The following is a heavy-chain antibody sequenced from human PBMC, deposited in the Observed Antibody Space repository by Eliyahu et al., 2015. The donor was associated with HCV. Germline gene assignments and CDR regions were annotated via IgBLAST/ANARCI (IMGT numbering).Heavy chain of an antibody. J-gene: IGHJ6*03. CDR3: ARAYAGASYPGAWKAWYYYYIDV. CDR2: IIPTLASA. V-gene: IGHV1-69*01. D-gene: IGHD1-1*01. Sequence: QVQLVQSGAEVKKPGSSVKVSCKASRDTFNNXAFNWXLRQAPGQGLEWMGGIIPTLASANYAQKFQDRVTITADESTSTAYMELTSLTSQDTAVYYCARAYAGASYPGAWKAWYYYYIDVWGKGTTVTVSS. CDR1: RDTFNNXA.